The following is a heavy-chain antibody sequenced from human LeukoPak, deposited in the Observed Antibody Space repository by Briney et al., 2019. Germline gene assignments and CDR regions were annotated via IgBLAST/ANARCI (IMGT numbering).Heavy chain of an antibody. CDR1: GGSISSGGSY. D-gene: IGHD2-15*01. CDR2: IYYSGST. V-gene: IGHV4-31*03. Sequence: SQTLSLTCTVSGGSISSGGSYWSWIRQHPGKGLEWIGYIYYSGSTYYNPSLKSRVTISVDTSKNQFSLKLSSVSAADTAVYYCARDPGYCSGDNCYGVFDYWGQGTLVTVSS. J-gene: IGHJ4*02. CDR3: ARDPGYCSGDNCYGVFDY.